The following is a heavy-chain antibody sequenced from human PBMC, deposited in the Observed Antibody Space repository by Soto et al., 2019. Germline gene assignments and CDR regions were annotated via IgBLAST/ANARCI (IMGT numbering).Heavy chain of an antibody. CDR1: GFTFSRYA. CDR2: ISGSGGST. V-gene: IGHV3-23*01. CDR3: AKDGGSDPYSGYDY. Sequence: GGSLRLSCAASGFTFSRYAMSWVRQAPGKGLEWVSAISGSGGSTYYADSVKGRFTISRDNSKNTLYLQMNSLRAEDTAVYYCAKDGGSDPYSGYDYWGQGTLVTVSS. D-gene: IGHD5-12*01. J-gene: IGHJ4*02.